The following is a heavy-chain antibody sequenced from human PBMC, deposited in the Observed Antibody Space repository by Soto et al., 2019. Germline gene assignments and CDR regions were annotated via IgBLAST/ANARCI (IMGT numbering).Heavy chain of an antibody. J-gene: IGHJ5*02. CDR3: AREYQLLEANWFDP. CDR2: IIPIFGTA. D-gene: IGHD2-2*01. CDR1: GGTFSSYA. V-gene: IGHV1-69*13. Sequence: SVKVSCKASGGTFSSYAISWVRQAPGQGLEWMGGIIPIFGTANYAQKFQGRVTITADESTSTAYMELSSLRSGDTAVYYCAREYQLLEANWFDPWGQGTLVTVSS.